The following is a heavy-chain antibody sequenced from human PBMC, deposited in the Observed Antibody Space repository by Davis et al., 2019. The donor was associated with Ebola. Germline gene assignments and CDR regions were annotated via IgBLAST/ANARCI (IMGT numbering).Heavy chain of an antibody. CDR1: GFTFSDYY. D-gene: IGHD2-15*01. V-gene: IGHV3-11*06. J-gene: IGHJ5*02. CDR3: ARGPGYCSGGSCYRWFDP. CDR2: ISSSSSYT. Sequence: GESLKISCAASGFTFSDYYMSWIRQAPGKGLEWVSYISSSSSYTNYADSVKGRFTISRDNAKNSLYLQMNSLRDEDTAVYYCARGPGYCSGGSCYRWFDPWGQGTLVTVSS.